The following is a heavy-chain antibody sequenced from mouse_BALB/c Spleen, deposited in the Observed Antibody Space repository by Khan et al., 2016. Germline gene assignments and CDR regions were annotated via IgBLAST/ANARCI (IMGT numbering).Heavy chain of an antibody. CDR1: GYTFTTYW. D-gene: IGHD2-1*01. CDR2: INPSTGYT. Sequence: QVQLKQSGAELAKPGASVKMSCKASGYTFTTYWMHWVKQRPGQGLEWIGYINPSTGYTEYNQKFKDKATLTADKSSSTAYMQLSSLTSEDSAVYYCARGGGNYGYWGQGTLVTVSA. J-gene: IGHJ3*01. CDR3: ARGGGNYGY. V-gene: IGHV1-7*01.